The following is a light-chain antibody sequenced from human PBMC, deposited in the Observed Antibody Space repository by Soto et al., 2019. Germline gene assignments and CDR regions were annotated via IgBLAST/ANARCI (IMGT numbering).Light chain of an antibody. CDR1: QDISDY. CDR3: QNYNGPPWT. Sequence: DIQMTQSPSSLSASVGDRVTITCRASQDISDYLAWYQQKPGQVPKLLISGASTLQSGVPSRFRGSASGTDFTLTITGLQPDDFATYYCQNYNGPPWTVGQGTKVDIK. V-gene: IGKV1-27*01. J-gene: IGKJ1*01. CDR2: GAS.